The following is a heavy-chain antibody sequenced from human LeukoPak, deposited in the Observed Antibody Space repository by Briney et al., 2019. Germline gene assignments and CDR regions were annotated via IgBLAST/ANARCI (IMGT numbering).Heavy chain of an antibody. Sequence: PSETLSLTCAVYGGSFSGYYWSWIRQPPGKGLEWIGEINHSGRTNYNPSLKSRVTISVDTSKNQFSLKLSSVTAADTAVYYCARGRPRFDYWGQGTLVTVSS. J-gene: IGHJ4*02. V-gene: IGHV4-34*01. CDR1: GGSFSGYY. CDR3: ARGRPRFDY. CDR2: INHSGRT.